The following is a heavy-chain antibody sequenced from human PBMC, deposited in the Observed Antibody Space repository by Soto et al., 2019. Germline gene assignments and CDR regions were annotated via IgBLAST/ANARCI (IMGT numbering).Heavy chain of an antibody. V-gene: IGHV3-30-3*01. CDR1: GFTFSSYA. D-gene: IGHD2-21*02. CDR2: ISYDGSNK. Sequence: PGGSLRLSCAASGFTFSSYAMHWVRQAPGKGLEWVAVISYDGSNKYYADSVKGRFTISRDNSKNTLYLQMNSLRAEDTAVYYCARDPTSYCGGDCYSPPFDYWGQGTLVTVSS. J-gene: IGHJ4*02. CDR3: ARDPTSYCGGDCYSPPFDY.